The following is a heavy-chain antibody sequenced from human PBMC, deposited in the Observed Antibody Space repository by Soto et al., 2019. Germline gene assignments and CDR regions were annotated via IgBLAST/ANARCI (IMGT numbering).Heavy chain of an antibody. CDR3: AKDPEGYCSSTRCYTYHGLDV. D-gene: IGHD2-2*01. CDR1: EVTFIGYV. CDR2: ISYDGSYK. V-gene: IGHV3-30*18. Sequence: LSHWCGAAEVTFIGYVMHRVSKNPGKGLEWVAVISYDGSYKYYADSVKGRFTISRDNSKHTLYLQMSSLRVEDTAVYYCAKDPEGYCSSTRCYTYHGLDVWGQWTPVTVSS. J-gene: IGHJ6*02.